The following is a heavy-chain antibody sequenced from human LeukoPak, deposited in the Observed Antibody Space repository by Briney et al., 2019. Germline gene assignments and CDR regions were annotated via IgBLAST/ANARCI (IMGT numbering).Heavy chain of an antibody. CDR2: IKRDGSQK. V-gene: IGHV3-7*03. J-gene: IGHJ4*02. CDR3: ARGADWYDY. D-gene: IGHD3-9*01. Sequence: GGSLRLSCAASGFTFSSYWMSWVRQAPGKGLEWVANIKRDGSQKYNVDSVKGRFTFSRDNAKNSLYLQMNSLRAEDTAVYYCARGADWYDYWGQGTLVTVSS. CDR1: GFTFSSYW.